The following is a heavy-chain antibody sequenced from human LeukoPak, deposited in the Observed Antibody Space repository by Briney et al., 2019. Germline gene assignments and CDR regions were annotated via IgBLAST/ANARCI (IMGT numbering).Heavy chain of an antibody. D-gene: IGHD3-22*01. J-gene: IGHJ4*02. V-gene: IGHV3-23*01. CDR1: GFTFSSYA. CDR3: AKASSGYCSDYFDH. Sequence: GGSLRLSCAASGFTFSSYAMSWVRQAPGKGLEWLSDISGSGESTYYADSVKGRFTISRDNSKNTLYLQMNTLRAEDTAVYYCAKASSGYCSDYFDHWGKGTLVTVSS. CDR2: ISGSGEST.